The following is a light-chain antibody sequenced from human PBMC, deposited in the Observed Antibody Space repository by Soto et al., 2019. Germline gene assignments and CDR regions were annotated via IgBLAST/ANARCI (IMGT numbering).Light chain of an antibody. CDR1: QSVSKY. Sequence: EIVLTQSPGTLALSPGEGATLSCRASQSVSKYLAWYQQKPGQAPRLLFYGASSRATGIPDSFSGSGSGTDFTLTISRLEPEDFAVYYCQQYGGSPQTFGQGTKVDIK. J-gene: IGKJ1*01. CDR3: QQYGGSPQT. V-gene: IGKV3-20*01. CDR2: GAS.